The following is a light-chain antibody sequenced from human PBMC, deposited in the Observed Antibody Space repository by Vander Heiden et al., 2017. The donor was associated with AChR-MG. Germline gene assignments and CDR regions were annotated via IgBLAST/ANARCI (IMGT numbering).Light chain of an antibody. CDR1: SSNIGAGSD. V-gene: IGLV1-40*01. J-gene: IGLJ2*01. CDR3: QSYDVTLSGVV. Sequence: QSVLTQPPSVSGPPGQRVTLSCTGSSSNIGAGSDVHWYQQLPGATPKLLIYGNFYRPSGVPDRFSGSNSGTSASLAITGLQAEDEADYYCQSYDVTLSGVVFGGGTKLTGL. CDR2: GNF.